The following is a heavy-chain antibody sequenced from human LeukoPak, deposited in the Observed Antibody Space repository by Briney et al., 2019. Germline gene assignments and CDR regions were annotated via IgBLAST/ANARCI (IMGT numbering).Heavy chain of an antibody. D-gene: IGHD2-15*01. V-gene: IGHV4-34*01. CDR2: INNSGSN. CDR3: ASGARYCSGGSCYSPLRAYYYMDV. CDR1: GGSFSGYY. J-gene: IGHJ6*03. Sequence: SETLSLTCAVYGGSFSGYYWSWVRQPPGKGLEWVGEINNSGSNNFNPSLKSRVTRAVDTSKNQFSLELSSVSAADTAVYYCASGARYCSGGSCYSPLRAYYYMDVWGKGTTVTVSS.